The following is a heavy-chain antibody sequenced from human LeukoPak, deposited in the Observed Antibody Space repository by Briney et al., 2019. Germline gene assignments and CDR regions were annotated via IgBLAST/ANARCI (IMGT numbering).Heavy chain of an antibody. CDR3: VTAENDAFDI. CDR2: IYYSGST. Sequence: SQTLSLTCTVSGDSISSGGYYWSWIRQHPGKGLEWIGYIYYSGSTYYNPSLKSRVTISVDTSKNQFTLKLSSVTAADTAVYYCVTAENDAFDIWGQGTMVTVSS. J-gene: IGHJ3*02. D-gene: IGHD1-14*01. CDR1: GDSISSGGYY. V-gene: IGHV4-31*03.